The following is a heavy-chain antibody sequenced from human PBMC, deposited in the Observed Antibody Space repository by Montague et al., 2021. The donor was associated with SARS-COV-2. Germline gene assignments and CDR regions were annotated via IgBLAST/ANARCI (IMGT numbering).Heavy chain of an antibody. Sequence: SETLSLTCAVSGGSISSSNWWSWVRQPPGKGLEWIGEIYHSGSTNYNPSLQSRVTISVDKSKNQFSLKLSSVTAADTAVYYCARDTASYGMDVWGQGTTVTVSS. V-gene: IGHV4-4*02. CDR1: GGSISSSNW. J-gene: IGHJ6*02. CDR3: ARDTASYGMDV. D-gene: IGHD4-17*01. CDR2: IYHSGST.